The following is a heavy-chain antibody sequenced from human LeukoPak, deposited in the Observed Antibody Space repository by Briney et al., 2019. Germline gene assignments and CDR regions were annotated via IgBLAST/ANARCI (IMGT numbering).Heavy chain of an antibody. CDR3: ARHSLRITMVRGVITD. Sequence: SETLSLTCTASGGSISGYYWIWIRQPPGKGLEWIGYIYSSGTTKYNPSLKSRVTISVDTSKNQFSLKLSSVTAADTAVYYCARHSLRITMVRGVITDWGQGTLVTVSS. V-gene: IGHV4-59*08. J-gene: IGHJ4*02. D-gene: IGHD3-10*01. CDR2: IYSSGTT. CDR1: GGSISGYY.